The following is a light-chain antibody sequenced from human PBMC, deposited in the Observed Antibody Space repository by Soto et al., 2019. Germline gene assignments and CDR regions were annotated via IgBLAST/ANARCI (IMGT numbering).Light chain of an antibody. CDR2: DVS. CDR1: SSGVGGYNY. Sequence: QSAVTQPASVSGSPGQSITISCTGTSSGVGGYNYVSWYQQHPGKAPKLMIYDVSNRPSGVSNRFSGSKSGNTASLTISGLQAEDEADYYCSSYTSSSTLVFGGGTKVPS. J-gene: IGLJ2*01. V-gene: IGLV2-14*01. CDR3: SSYTSSSTLV.